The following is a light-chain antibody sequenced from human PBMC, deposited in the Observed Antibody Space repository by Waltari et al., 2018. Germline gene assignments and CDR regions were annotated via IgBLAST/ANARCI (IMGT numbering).Light chain of an antibody. CDR2: QDN. V-gene: IGLV3-1*01. CDR1: KSGDNY. CDR3: QAWDSSIVV. J-gene: IGLJ2*01. Sequence: SSASTQPPAVSVSPGQTASLACAGEKSGDNYVCWYQQKPGQPPVLVIFQDNKRPSGIPERFSGSNSGNTATLTISGTQAVDEADYYCQAWDSSIVVFGGGTKLTVL.